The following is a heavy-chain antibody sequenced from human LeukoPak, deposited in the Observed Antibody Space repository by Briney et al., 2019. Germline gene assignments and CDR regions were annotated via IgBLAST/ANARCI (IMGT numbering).Heavy chain of an antibody. Sequence: PGGSLRLSCAASGFTFNNHVMHWVRQAPGKGLEWVSTISASGDSTYYADSVKGRFTSSRDNSKNTLYLQMNSLRAEDTAVYYCAKGAYYADWGQGTLVTVSS. CDR2: ISASGDST. V-gene: IGHV3-23*01. CDR1: GFTFNNHV. CDR3: AKGAYYAD. J-gene: IGHJ4*02. D-gene: IGHD3-3*01.